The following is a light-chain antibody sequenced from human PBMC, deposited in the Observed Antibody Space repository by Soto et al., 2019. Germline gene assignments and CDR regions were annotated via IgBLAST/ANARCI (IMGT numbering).Light chain of an antibody. J-gene: IGKJ3*01. Sequence: EIVMTQSPATLSVSPGERATLSCRASQSVSNNLAWYQQKPGQAPRLVTYGASTRATGIPARFSGSGSGTDFTLTISSLQSEDFAVYYCQQYNNWPPITFGPGTKVDI. V-gene: IGKV3D-15*01. CDR1: QSVSNN. CDR2: GAS. CDR3: QQYNNWPPIT.